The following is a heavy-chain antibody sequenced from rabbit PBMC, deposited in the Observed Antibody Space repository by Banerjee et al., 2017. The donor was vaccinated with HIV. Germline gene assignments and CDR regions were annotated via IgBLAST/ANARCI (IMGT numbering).Heavy chain of an antibody. CDR3: ARDETDDAGYNYRL. V-gene: IGHV1S43*01. CDR2: IYTGSGAT. Sequence: QQLLEESGGGLVKPGGSLTLTCKASGLDFSSSYWICWVRQAPGKGLEWIGCIYTGSGATYYASWVNGRFTISRSPSLNTVDLKMTSLTAADTATYFCARDETDDAGYNYRLWGPGTLVTVS. CDR1: GLDFSSSYW. J-gene: IGHJ4*01. D-gene: IGHD7-1*01.